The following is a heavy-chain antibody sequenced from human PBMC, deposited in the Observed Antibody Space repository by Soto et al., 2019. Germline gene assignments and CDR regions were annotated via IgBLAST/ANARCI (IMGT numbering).Heavy chain of an antibody. CDR3: ARDGQWTYGMDV. Sequence: PSETLSLTCTVSGGSISSGGHYWSWIRQHPGKGLEWIGYIYYSGSTYYNPSLKSRVTISVDTSKNQFSLKLSSVTAADTAVYYCARDGQWTYGMDVWGQGTTVTVSS. V-gene: IGHV4-31*03. CDR1: GGSISSGGHY. J-gene: IGHJ6*02. CDR2: IYYSGST. D-gene: IGHD6-19*01.